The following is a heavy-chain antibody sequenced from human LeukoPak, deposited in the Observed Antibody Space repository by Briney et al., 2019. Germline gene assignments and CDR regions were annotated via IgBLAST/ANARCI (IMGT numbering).Heavy chain of an antibody. D-gene: IGHD6-13*01. CDR1: GYTFSNYA. Sequence: GSLRLSCAASGYTFSNYAMTWVRQAPGKRLEWVSGISHNGDRIYYADSVKSRFTISRDNSENTLYPQMNSLRPEDTALYYCTKDSVAAAGTAWFDPWGQGTLVTVSS. J-gene: IGHJ5*02. CDR3: TKDSVAAAGTAWFDP. CDR2: ISHNGDRI. V-gene: IGHV3-23*01.